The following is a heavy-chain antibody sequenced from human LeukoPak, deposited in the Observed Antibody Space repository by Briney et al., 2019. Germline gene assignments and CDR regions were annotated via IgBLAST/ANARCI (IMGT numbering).Heavy chain of an antibody. CDR1: GDSISGTDYY. Sequence: PSETLSLICTVSGDSISGTDYYWGWIRQPPGKGLEWITSFYYGGSTYYNPSLKSRVTISVDTSKIQFSLKLSSVSAADTAMYYCASSSGFGAFDIWGQGTMVTVSS. J-gene: IGHJ3*02. D-gene: IGHD3-22*01. CDR2: FYYGGST. CDR3: ASSSGFGAFDI. V-gene: IGHV4-39*07.